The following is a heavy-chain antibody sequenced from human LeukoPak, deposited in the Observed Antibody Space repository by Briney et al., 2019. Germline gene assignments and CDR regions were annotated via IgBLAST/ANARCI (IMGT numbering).Heavy chain of an antibody. CDR2: ISGSGGST. CDR1: GFTFSSYA. V-gene: IGHV3-23*01. Sequence: GGSLRLSCAASGFTFSSYAMSWVRQAPGKGLEWVSAISGSGGSTYYADSVKGRFTISRDNSKNTLYLQMNSLRAEDMAVYYCARDQCTNGVCYIGYWGQGTLVTVSS. D-gene: IGHD2-8*01. J-gene: IGHJ4*02. CDR3: ARDQCTNGVCYIGY.